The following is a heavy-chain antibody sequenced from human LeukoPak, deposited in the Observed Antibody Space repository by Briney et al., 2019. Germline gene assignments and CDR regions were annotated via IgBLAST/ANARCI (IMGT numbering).Heavy chain of an antibody. CDR3: ARDCSGGSCYSDY. CDR1: GFTFSDYY. V-gene: IGHV3-11*01. CDR2: ISSSGSTI. J-gene: IGHJ4*02. Sequence: GGSLRLSCAASGFTFSDYYMSWIRQAPGKGLEWVSYISSSGSTIYYADSVKGRFTISRDNAKNSLYLQMNSLRPEDTAVYYCARDCSGGSCYSDYWGQGTLVTVSS. D-gene: IGHD2-15*01.